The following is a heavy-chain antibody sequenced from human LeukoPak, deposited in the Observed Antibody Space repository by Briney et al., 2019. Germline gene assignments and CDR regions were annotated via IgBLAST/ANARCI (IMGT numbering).Heavy chain of an antibody. CDR3: AKCPYYYDSSGYYFDY. V-gene: IGHV3-23*01. CDR2: ISGSGGST. CDR1: GFTFSSYA. Sequence: GGSLRLSCAASGFTFSSYAMSWVRQAPGKGLEWVSVISGSGGSTYYADSVKGRFTISRDNSKNTLYLQMNSLRAEDTAVYYCAKCPYYYDSSGYYFDYWGQGTLVTVSS. D-gene: IGHD3-22*01. J-gene: IGHJ4*02.